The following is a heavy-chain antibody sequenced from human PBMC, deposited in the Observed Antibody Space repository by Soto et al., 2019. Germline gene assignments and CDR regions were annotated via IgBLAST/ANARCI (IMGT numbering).Heavy chain of an antibody. CDR1: GFTFSSYA. Sequence: GWSLRLSCAASGFTFSSYAMSWVRQAPGRGLEWVSDISGSGRSTYYADSVKGRFTVSRDNSKNTLYLQMSSLRAEDTAVYYWAKAPGYGDHFDDWGQGTLVTVSS. CDR3: AKAPGYGDHFDD. D-gene: IGHD4-17*01. J-gene: IGHJ4*02. CDR2: ISGSGRST. V-gene: IGHV3-23*01.